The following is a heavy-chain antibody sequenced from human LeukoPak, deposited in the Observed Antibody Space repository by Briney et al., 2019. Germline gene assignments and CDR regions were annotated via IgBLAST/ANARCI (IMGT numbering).Heavy chain of an antibody. J-gene: IGHJ4*02. V-gene: IGHV3-21*01. CDR1: GFTFSSYS. CDR2: ISSSSSYI. Sequence: GGSLRLSCAASGFTFSSYSMNWVRQAPGKGLEWVSSISSSSSYIYYADSVKGRFTISRDNAKNSLYLQMNSLRAEDTAVYYCARDLRGSYYYFDYWGQGTLVTVSS. D-gene: IGHD1-26*01. CDR3: ARDLRGSYYYFDY.